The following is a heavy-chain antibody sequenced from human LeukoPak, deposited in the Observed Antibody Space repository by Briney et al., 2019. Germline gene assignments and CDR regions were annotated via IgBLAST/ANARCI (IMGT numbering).Heavy chain of an antibody. V-gene: IGHV1-18*01. CDR2: ISAYNGNT. D-gene: IGHD3-10*01. J-gene: IGHJ4*02. Sequence: ASVKVSCKASGYTFTSYGISWVRQAPGQGLEWMGWISAYNGNTNYAQKLQGRVTMTTDTSTSTAYMELRSLRSDDTAVYYCARGLWAGSGSYYDFDYWGQGTPVTVSS. CDR1: GYTFTSYG. CDR3: ARGLWAGSGSYYDFDY.